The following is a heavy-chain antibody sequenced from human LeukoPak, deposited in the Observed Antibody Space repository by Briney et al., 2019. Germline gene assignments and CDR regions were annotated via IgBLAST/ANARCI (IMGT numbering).Heavy chain of an antibody. CDR1: GFTFSSYA. D-gene: IGHD3-9*01. CDR2: ISYDGSNK. Sequence: GGSLRLSCAASGFTFSSYAMHWVRQAPGKGLEWVAVISYDGSNKYYADSVKGRFTISRDNSKNTLYLQMNSLRAEDTAVYYCARGAYDILTGHDYWGQGTLVTVSS. CDR3: ARGAYDILTGHDY. J-gene: IGHJ4*02. V-gene: IGHV3-30-3*01.